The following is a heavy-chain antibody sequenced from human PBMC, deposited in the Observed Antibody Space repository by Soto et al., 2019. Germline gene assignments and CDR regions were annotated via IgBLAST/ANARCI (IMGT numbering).Heavy chain of an antibody. Sequence: TLSLTCAVSGYSISSGCYWGWIRQPPGKGREWIGSIYHSGSTYYNPSLKSRVTISVDTSKNQFSLKLSSVTAADTAVYYCAATSQLLLAPIYYYYYGMDVWGQGTTVTVSS. J-gene: IGHJ6*02. D-gene: IGHD2-15*01. V-gene: IGHV4-38-2*01. CDR3: AATSQLLLAPIYYYYYGMDV. CDR2: IYHSGST. CDR1: GYSISSGCY.